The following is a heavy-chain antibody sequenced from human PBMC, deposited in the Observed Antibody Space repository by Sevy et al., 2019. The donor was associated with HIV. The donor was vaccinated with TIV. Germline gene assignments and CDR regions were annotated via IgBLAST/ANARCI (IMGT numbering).Heavy chain of an antibody. J-gene: IGHJ4*02. CDR2: LSDSGVST. Sequence: GGSLRLSCAASGFTSSSYAMSWDRQPPGRGLEWVSTLSDSGVSTYYAYSVKGRFTISRDNSKNILYLQMNSLRAEDTAVYYCARDRATSATGTLFDYWGQGTLVTVSS. V-gene: IGHV3-23*01. D-gene: IGHD3-9*01. CDR1: GFTSSSYA. CDR3: ARDRATSATGTLFDY.